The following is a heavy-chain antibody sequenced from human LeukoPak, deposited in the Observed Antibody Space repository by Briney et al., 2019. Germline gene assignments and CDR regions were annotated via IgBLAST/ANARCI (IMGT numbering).Heavy chain of an antibody. CDR1: GGSISSYY. D-gene: IGHD3-10*01. J-gene: IGHJ4*02. Sequence: PSETLSLTRTVSGGSISSYYWSWIRQPPGKGLEWIAYLFYSGSTDYNPSLESRVTISVDTSKDQFSLKLRSVTAADTAVYYCATVAVIRGVTHFDYWGRGTLVTVSS. V-gene: IGHV4-59*01. CDR3: ATVAVIRGVTHFDY. CDR2: LFYSGST.